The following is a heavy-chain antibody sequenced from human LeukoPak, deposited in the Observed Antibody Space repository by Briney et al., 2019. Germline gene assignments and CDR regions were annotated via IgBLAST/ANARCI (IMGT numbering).Heavy chain of an antibody. J-gene: IGHJ4*02. CDR3: ARCSSTSCYYVY. Sequence: SETMSLTCTVSGGSISSYYWSWIRQPPGKGLEWIGYIYYSGSTNYNPSLKSRVTISVDTSKNQFSLKLSSVTAADTAVYYCARCSSTSCYYVYWGQGTLVTVSS. D-gene: IGHD2-2*01. V-gene: IGHV4-59*01. CDR2: IYYSGST. CDR1: GGSISSYY.